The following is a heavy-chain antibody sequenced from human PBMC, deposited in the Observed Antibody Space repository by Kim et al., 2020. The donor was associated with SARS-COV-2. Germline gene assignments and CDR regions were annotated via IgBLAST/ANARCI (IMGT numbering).Heavy chain of an antibody. CDR1: GFTFRNYG. D-gene: IGHD6-19*01. CDR2: IWYDGSNQ. CDR3: ATSSGSGWVHNY. V-gene: IGHV3-33*01. Sequence: GSLRLSCAASGFTFRNYGMHWVRQAPGKGLEWVAVIWYDGSNQYYADSVKGRFTISKDNSKNMLYLQMNSLRAEDTAVYYCATSSGSGWVHNYWGQGTLVTVSS. J-gene: IGHJ4*02.